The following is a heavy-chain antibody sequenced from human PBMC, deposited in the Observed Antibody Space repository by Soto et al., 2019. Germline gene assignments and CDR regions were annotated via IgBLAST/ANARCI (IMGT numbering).Heavy chain of an antibody. CDR1: GGTFSSYA. D-gene: IGHD6-6*01. CDR3: ARGGRMWKQLGELDY. CDR2: IIPIFGTA. V-gene: IGHV1-69*13. J-gene: IGHJ4*02. Sequence: ASVKVSCKASGGTFSSYAISWVRQAPGQGLEWMGGIIPIFGTANYAQKFQGRVTITADESTSTAYMELSSLRSEDTAVYYCARGGRMWKQLGELDYWGQGTLVTVSS.